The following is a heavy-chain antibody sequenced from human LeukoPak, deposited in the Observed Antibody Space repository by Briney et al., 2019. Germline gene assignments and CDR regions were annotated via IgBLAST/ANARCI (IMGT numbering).Heavy chain of an antibody. CDR1: GFTFSTYT. CDR2: ISNDGHFK. D-gene: IGHD3-9*01. Sequence: GGSLGLSCAASGFTFSTYTIHWVRQAPGKGLEWVAVISNDGHFKYYADSVKGRFTISRDNSKSTLFLQINSLTIEDTAVYYCARETRLPHNDILINRRAFDIWGQGTILTVSS. V-gene: IGHV3-30-3*01. J-gene: IGHJ3*02. CDR3: ARETRLPHNDILINRRAFDI.